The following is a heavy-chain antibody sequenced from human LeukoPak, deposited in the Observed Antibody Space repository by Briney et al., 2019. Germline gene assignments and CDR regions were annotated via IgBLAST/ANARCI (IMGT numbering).Heavy chain of an antibody. CDR3: ARASSSSAWVHMDV. CDR2: INSDGSST. D-gene: IGHD6-6*01. V-gene: IGHV3-74*01. Sequence: PGGSLRLSCAASGFTFSSYWMHWARQAPGKGLVWVSRINSDGSSTSYADSVKGRFTISRDNAKNTLYLQMSSLRAEDTAVYYCARASSSSAWVHMDVWGKGTTVTISS. J-gene: IGHJ6*03. CDR1: GFTFSSYW.